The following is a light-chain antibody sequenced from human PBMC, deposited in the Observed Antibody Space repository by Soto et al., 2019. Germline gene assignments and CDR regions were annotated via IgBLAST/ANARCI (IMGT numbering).Light chain of an antibody. V-gene: IGKV1-17*01. CDR1: QGIRND. CDR2: AAS. Sequence: DIQMTQSPSSLSASVGDRVTITCRARQGIRNDLGWYQHKPGKAPKRLIYAASSLQSGVPSRFRGSGSGTEFTLKISSLQPEDVATYYCVQHNSNRRPCGQGTKVDIK. CDR3: VQHNSNRRP. J-gene: IGKJ1*01.